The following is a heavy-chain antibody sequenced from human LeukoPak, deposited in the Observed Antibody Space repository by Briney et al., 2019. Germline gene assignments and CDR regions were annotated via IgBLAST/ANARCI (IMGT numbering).Heavy chain of an antibody. CDR3: AKDYYGVPYYYMDV. D-gene: IGHD4-17*01. CDR1: GFTFDDYA. Sequence: GGSLRLSCAASGFTFDDYAMHWVRQAPGKGLEWVSGTSWNSGSIGYADSVKGRFTISRDNAENSLYLQMNSLRAEDTALYYCAKDYYGVPYYYMDVWGKGTTVTISS. J-gene: IGHJ6*03. CDR2: TSWNSGSI. V-gene: IGHV3-9*01.